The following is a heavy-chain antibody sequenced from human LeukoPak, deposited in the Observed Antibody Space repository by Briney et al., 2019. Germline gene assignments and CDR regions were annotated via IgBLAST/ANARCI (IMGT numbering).Heavy chain of an antibody. CDR1: KFTFSDYW. CDR3: ARGGGLDV. D-gene: IGHD3-16*01. CDR2: FNQDGTKE. V-gene: IGHV3-7*03. J-gene: IGHJ6*02. Sequence: PGGSLRLSCAASKFTFSDYWMSWVRQTPGKGLEWVATFNQDGTKEYYVDSLKGRFTISRDNAKNSLYLQMNNLRAEDTAVYFCARGGGLDVWGQGATVTVSS.